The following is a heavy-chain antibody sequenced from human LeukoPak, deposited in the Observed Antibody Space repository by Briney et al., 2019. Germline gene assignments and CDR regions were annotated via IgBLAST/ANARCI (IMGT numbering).Heavy chain of an antibody. V-gene: IGHV1-2*02. Sequence: ASVKVSCKASGYTFTGYYIHWVRQAPGQGLEWMGWINPNSGGTTYAQKFQGRVTMTRDTSISTAYMGVSSLKSDDTAVYYCARRRTTLDSWGQGTLVTVSS. J-gene: IGHJ4*02. CDR2: INPNSGGT. CDR1: GYTFTGYY. CDR3: ARRRTTLDS. D-gene: IGHD4-17*01.